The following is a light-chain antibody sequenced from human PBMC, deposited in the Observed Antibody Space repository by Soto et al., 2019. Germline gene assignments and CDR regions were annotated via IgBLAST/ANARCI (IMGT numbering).Light chain of an antibody. V-gene: IGLV1-40*01. CDR2: GNN. Sequence: QAVVTQPPSVSGAPGQRVTISCTGSSSNIGAAFYVHWYQQLPGTAPKLLIYGNNNRPSGVPDRFSGSKSGTSAALAITGLLDEEAADYYCQSHDTSVSGAVFGTGTKLTVL. CDR1: SSNIGAAFY. J-gene: IGLJ1*01. CDR3: QSHDTSVSGAV.